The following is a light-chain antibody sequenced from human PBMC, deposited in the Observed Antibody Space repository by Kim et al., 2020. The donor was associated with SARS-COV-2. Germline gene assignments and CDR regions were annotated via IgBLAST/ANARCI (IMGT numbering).Light chain of an antibody. CDR3: SSYTSSSTLV. CDR1: SNDGGGFNY. CDR2: DVN. Sequence: GQSDTNSRTGTSNDGGGFNYVSWDQQHPGKAPKLLIYDVNNRPSGVSNPFSGSKSGNTASLTISGLQAEDEADYYCSSYTSSSTLVFGGGTQLTVL. V-gene: IGLV2-14*03. J-gene: IGLJ2*01.